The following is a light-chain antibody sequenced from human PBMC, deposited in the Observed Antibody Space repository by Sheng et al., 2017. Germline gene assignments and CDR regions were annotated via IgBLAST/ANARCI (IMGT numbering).Light chain of an antibody. Sequence: ETVMTQSPDTLSVSPGERATLSCRASESVENYLAWYQQKPGQAPRLLIYDAFNRATGIPDRFSGSGSGTDFTLTISSLEPEDFAVYYCQQRRNWPPLTFGGGTKVEIK. J-gene: IGKJ4*01. V-gene: IGKV3-11*01. CDR2: DAF. CDR1: ESVENY. CDR3: QQRRNWPPLT.